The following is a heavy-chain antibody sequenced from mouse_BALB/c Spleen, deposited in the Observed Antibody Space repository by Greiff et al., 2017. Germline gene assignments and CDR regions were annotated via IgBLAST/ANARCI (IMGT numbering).Heavy chain of an antibody. J-gene: IGHJ4*01. V-gene: IGHV3-2*02. CDR1: GYSITSDYA. Sequence: EVQLQESGPGLVKPSQSLSLTCTVTGYSITSDYAWNWIRQFPGNKLEWMGYISYSGSTSYNPSLKSRISITRDTSKNQFFLQLNSVTTEDTATYYCARIPSYYYGSSPYAMDYWGQGTSVTVSS. D-gene: IGHD1-1*01. CDR3: ARIPSYYYGSSPYAMDY. CDR2: ISYSGST.